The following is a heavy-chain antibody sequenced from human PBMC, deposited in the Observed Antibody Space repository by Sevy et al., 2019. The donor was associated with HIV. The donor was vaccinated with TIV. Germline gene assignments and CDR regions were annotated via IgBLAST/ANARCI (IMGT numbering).Heavy chain of an antibody. Sequence: ASVKVSCKASGYTFTSYGISWVRQAPGQGLEWMGWISAYNGNTNYAQKLQGRVTMTTDTSTSTAYMELRSLRSDDTAVYYCARASPWGGVRGVIDYYYYMDVWGKGTTVTVSS. V-gene: IGHV1-18*04. J-gene: IGHJ6*03. CDR1: GYTFTSYG. CDR3: ARASPWGGVRGVIDYYYYMDV. D-gene: IGHD3-10*01. CDR2: ISAYNGNT.